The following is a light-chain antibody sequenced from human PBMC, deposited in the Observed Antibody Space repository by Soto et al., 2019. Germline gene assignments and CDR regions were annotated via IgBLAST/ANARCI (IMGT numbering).Light chain of an antibody. V-gene: IGLV3-21*02. CDR3: QVWDSSNGHPI. CDR1: IIGRNS. J-gene: IGLJ2*01. CDR2: DDI. Sequence: SYELTQSPSMSVAPGQTASVTCGGDIIGRNSVHWYQQNPGQAPVLVVYDDIERPPGIPERFSGSNSGNTAPLSITRVEAGAEADYYLQVWDSSNGHPIFGGAT.